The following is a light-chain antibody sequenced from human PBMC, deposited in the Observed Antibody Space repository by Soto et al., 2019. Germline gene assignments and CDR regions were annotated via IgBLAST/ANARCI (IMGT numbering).Light chain of an antibody. V-gene: IGKV3-11*01. Sequence: IVLTQSPATLSLSPGARATLSCRAVQSVSNYLAWYQQKPGQAPRLLIYDTFNRATGIPARFSGSGSGTDFTLTISSLEPEDRAVYFCVQRSTWPWTSGQGTKVQIK. J-gene: IGKJ1*01. CDR1: QSVSNY. CDR3: VQRSTWPWT. CDR2: DTF.